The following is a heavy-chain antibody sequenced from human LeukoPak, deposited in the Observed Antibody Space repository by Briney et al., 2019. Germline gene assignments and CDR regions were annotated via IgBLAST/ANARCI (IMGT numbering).Heavy chain of an antibody. CDR2: ISSSSTI. CDR1: GFTFSSYS. V-gene: IGHV3-48*04. D-gene: IGHD6-13*01. J-gene: IGHJ4*02. Sequence: QSGGSLRLSCAASGFTFSSYSMNWVRQAPGKGLEWVSYISSSSTIYYADSVKGRFTISRDNARNSLYLQMNSLRAEDTAVYYCARAGLGAAADIWGQGTPVTVSS. CDR3: ARAGLGAAADI.